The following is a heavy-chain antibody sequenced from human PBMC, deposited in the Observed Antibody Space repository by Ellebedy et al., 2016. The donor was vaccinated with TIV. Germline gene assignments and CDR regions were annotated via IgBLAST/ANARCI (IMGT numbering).Heavy chain of an antibody. CDR1: GFSFSSYW. J-gene: IGHJ3*02. CDR2: INQDGSDK. D-gene: IGHD4-17*01. Sequence: GGSLRLSCAASGFSFSSYWMSWVRQSPGKGLEWVANINQDGSDKYYVDSVKGRFTISRDNTKNSLYLLMNSLRAEDTAAYFCATDGGYGDYLSPTHAFAIWGQGTVVTVSS. V-gene: IGHV3-7*01. CDR3: ATDGGYGDYLSPTHAFAI.